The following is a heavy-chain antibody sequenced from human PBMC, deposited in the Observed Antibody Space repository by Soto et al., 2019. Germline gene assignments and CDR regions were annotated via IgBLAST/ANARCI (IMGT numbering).Heavy chain of an antibody. V-gene: IGHV4-59*01. CDR1: GGSITNYYY. CDR3: ARVSGGLDV. Sequence: SETLSLTCTVSGGSITNYYYWSWIRQPPGKGLEWIGYVFYSGRTNYNPSLKSRVTISIDTSKNQFFLKLTSVTAADTAVYYCARVSGGLDVWGKGTTVTVSS. J-gene: IGHJ6*04. D-gene: IGHD3-3*01. CDR2: VFYSGRT.